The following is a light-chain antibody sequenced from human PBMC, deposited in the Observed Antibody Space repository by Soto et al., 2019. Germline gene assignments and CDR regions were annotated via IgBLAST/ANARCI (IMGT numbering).Light chain of an antibody. CDR2: GAS. J-gene: IGKJ3*01. Sequence: EIVLTQSPATLSLSPGERATLSCRASQSVSNYLAWYQQKPGQAPRLLIYGASTRATGIPARFSGSGSGTEFTLTISSLQSEDFAVYYCQQYNNWPFTFGPGTKVDIK. CDR1: QSVSNY. CDR3: QQYNNWPFT. V-gene: IGKV3-15*01.